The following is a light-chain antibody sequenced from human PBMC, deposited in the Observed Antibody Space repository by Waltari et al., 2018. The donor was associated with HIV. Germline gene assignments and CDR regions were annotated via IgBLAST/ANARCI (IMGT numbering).Light chain of an antibody. CDR2: GNS. CDR1: SSNIGAGSA. V-gene: IGLV1-40*01. Sequence: QSVLTQPPSVSGAPGQRVTISCPGSSSNIGAGSAVPWYQQLPGTAPKLPIYGNSNRPSGVPDRFSGSKSGTSASLAITGLQAEDEADYYCQSYDSSLSGYVFGTGTKVTVL. CDR3: QSYDSSLSGYV. J-gene: IGLJ1*01.